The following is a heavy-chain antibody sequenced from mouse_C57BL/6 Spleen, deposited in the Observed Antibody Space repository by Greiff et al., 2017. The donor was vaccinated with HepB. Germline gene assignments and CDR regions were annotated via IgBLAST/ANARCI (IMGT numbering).Heavy chain of an antibody. V-gene: IGHV7-3*01. J-gene: IGHJ3*01. CDR3: ARTGTRSAWFAY. CDR2: IRNKANGYTT. Sequence: EVQLVESGGGLVQPGGSLSLSCAASGFTFTDYYMSWVRQPPGKALEWLGFIRNKANGYTTEYSASVKGRFTISRDNSQSILYLQMNALRAEDSATYYCARTGTRSAWFAYWGQGTLVTVSA. CDR1: GFTFTDYY. D-gene: IGHD4-1*01.